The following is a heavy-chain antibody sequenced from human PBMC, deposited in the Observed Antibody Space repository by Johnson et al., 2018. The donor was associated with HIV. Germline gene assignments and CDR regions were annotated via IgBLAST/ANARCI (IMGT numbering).Heavy chain of an antibody. CDR2: TDTTGDT. V-gene: IGHV3-13*01. Sequence: VQLVESGGGLVQPGGSLRLSCAASGFIVSRYDMHWVRQPTGKGLQWVSETDTTGDTYYPVSVKGRFTTSRENAKNSFYLQMNSLGAGDTAIYYCASGDELGDDAFDIWGQGTMVTVSS. CDR3: ASGDELGDDAFDI. CDR1: GFIVSRYD. J-gene: IGHJ3*02. D-gene: IGHD7-27*01.